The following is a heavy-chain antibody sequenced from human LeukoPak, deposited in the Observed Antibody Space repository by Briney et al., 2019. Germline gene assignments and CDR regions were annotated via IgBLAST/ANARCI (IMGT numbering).Heavy chain of an antibody. D-gene: IGHD7-27*01. CDR2: IYHTGST. J-gene: IGHJ4*02. CDR1: GGSVSDYC. Sequence: SETLSLTCTISGGSVSDYCWSWIRQSPGKGLEWIGYIYHTGSTSYRPSLRSRITISAETSQNQFFLKLSSGTAADAVVYYWASRKLRNDYWGQGTLVTVSS. CDR3: ASRKLRNDY. V-gene: IGHV4-59*02.